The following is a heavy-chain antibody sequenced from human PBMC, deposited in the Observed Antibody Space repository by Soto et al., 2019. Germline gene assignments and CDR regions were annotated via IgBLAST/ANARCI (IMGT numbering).Heavy chain of an antibody. CDR2: IYYSGST. Sequence: SETRSLTGTFSGGSISRGGYYGSWIRQHPGKGLEWIGYIYYSGSTYYNPSLKSRVTISVDTSKNQFALKLSSGTAADTAVYYCARDQGDSSGWFYWGQGTLVTVSS. V-gene: IGHV4-31*03. CDR3: ARDQGDSSGWFY. CDR1: GGSISRGGYY. D-gene: IGHD6-19*01. J-gene: IGHJ4*02.